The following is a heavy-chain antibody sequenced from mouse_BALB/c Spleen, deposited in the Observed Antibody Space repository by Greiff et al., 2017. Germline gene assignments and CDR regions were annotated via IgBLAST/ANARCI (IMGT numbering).Heavy chain of an antibody. CDR1: GFTFSSFG. CDR2: ISSGSSTI. Sequence: DVKLVESGAGLVQPGGSRKLSCAASGFTFSSFGMHWVRQAPEKGLEWVAYISSGSSTIYYADTVKGRFTISRDNPKNTLCLQMTSLRSEDTAVSSCASGGYAMDYWGQGTSVTVSS. CDR3: ASGGYAMDY. V-gene: IGHV5-17*02. J-gene: IGHJ4*01.